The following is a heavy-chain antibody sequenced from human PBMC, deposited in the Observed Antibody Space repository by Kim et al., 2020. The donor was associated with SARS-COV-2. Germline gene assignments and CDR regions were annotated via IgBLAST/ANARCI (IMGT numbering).Heavy chain of an antibody. CDR3: ARRYYDFWSGYYFDF. V-gene: IGHV5-51*01. J-gene: IGHJ4*02. Sequence: PSFQGQVTISADKSISTAHLQWSSLKASDTAMYYCARRYYDFWSGYYFDFWGQGTLVTVSS. D-gene: IGHD3-3*01.